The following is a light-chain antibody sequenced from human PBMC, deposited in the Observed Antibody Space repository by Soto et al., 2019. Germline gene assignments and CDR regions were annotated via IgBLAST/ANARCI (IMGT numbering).Light chain of an antibody. CDR1: QSVSSSY. V-gene: IGKV3-20*01. Sequence: EIVLTQSPGTLSLSPGERATLSCRASQSVSSSYLAWYQQKPGQAPRLLIYGASSRATGIPESFSSSGSVTDFTLTISGLKPEDFAVYYCQQYCSPMTFAVGTNVDIK. CDR3: QQYCSPMT. CDR2: GAS. J-gene: IGKJ4*01.